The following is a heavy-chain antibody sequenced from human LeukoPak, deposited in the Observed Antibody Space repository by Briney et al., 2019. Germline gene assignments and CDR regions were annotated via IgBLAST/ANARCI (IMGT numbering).Heavy chain of an antibody. CDR1: GYMFTTYY. CDR2: INPHSGGT. CDR3: ATEYYDYGDYLDY. Sequence: ASVKVSCKTSGYMFTTYYPHWVRQAPGQGLEWMGWINPHSGGTNYAQKFQGRVTMTRDTSISTAYMELSRLRSDDTAVYYCATEYYDYGDYLDYWGQGTLVTVSS. J-gene: IGHJ4*02. V-gene: IGHV1-2*02. D-gene: IGHD4-17*01.